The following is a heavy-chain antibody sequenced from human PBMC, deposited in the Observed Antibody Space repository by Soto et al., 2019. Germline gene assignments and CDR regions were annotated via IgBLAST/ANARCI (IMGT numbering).Heavy chain of an antibody. CDR1: GFTFSSYA. J-gene: IGHJ4*02. V-gene: IGHV3-23*01. Sequence: PGGSLRLSCAASGFTFSSYAMGWVRQGPGKGLEWVAVVSIGGSTHYADSVRGRFTISRDNTKNTLSLQMSSLTAKDTAVYFCAKRRGAGGHFDYWGQGALVTVSS. D-gene: IGHD2-15*01. CDR2: VSIGGST. CDR3: AKRRGAGGHFDY.